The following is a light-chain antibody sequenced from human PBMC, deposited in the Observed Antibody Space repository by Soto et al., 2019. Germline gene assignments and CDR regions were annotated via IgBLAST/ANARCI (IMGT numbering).Light chain of an antibody. V-gene: IGKV3-20*01. CDR1: HIVSVNL. CDR2: GAS. J-gene: IGKJ1*01. Sequence: ETVLTQSPATLSLSPGERATLSCRASHIVSVNLLAWYQQKPGQAPRLLIFGASSRATGIPDRFSGSGSGTDFTLTISRLEPEDFAMYYCQQYGNAPQTFGQGTKVEIK. CDR3: QQYGNAPQT.